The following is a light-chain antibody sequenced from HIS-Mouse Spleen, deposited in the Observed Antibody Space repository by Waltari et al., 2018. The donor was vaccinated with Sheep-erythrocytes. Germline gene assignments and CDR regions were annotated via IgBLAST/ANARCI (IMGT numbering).Light chain of an antibody. V-gene: IGLV2-23*01. J-gene: IGLJ3*02. CDR2: EGS. CDR3: CSYAGSSTWV. CDR1: SSDVGSYNL. Sequence: QSALTQPASVSGSPGQSITIYCTGTSSDVGSYNLVSWYTQHPGKAPKLMIYEGSKRPSGVSNRVSGSKSGNTASLTISGLQAEDEADYYCCSYAGSSTWVFGGGTKLTVL.